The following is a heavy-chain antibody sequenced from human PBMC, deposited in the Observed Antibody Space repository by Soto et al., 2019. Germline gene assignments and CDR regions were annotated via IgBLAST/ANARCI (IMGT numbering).Heavy chain of an antibody. CDR1: GFPFSSYP. D-gene: IGHD6-13*01. Sequence: QVQLVESGGGVVQPGRPLSLSFPAPGFPFSSYPLHWARQVPGKGLEWVAVISYDGSNKYYADSVKGRFTFPRDNAKNTLYLQMNSMRAEDTAVYYCVSSRGYGMDVWGQGTTVTVSS. CDR3: VSSRGYGMDV. V-gene: IGHV3-30-3*01. CDR2: ISYDGSNK. J-gene: IGHJ6*02.